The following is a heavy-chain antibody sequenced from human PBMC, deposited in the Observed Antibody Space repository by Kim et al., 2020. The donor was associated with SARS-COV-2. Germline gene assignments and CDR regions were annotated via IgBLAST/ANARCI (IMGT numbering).Heavy chain of an antibody. CDR1: GFTVSSNY. CDR2: IYSGGST. CDR3: ARTMGEYDILTGYELVSSDY. V-gene: IGHV3-66*02. Sequence: GGSLRLSCAASGFTVSSNYMSWVRQAPGKGLEWVSVIYSGGSTYYADSVKGRFTISRDNSKNTLYLQMNSLRAEDTAVYYCARTMGEYDILTGYELVSSDYWGQGTLVTVSS. J-gene: IGHJ4*02. D-gene: IGHD3-9*01.